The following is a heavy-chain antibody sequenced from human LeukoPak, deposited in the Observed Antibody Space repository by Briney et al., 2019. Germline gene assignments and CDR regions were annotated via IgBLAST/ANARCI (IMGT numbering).Heavy chain of an antibody. Sequence: SETLSLTCTVSGYSISSGYYWGWIRQPPGEGLEWIGSIYHSGSTYYNPSLKSRVTISVDTSKNQFSLKLSSVTAADTAVYYCARHDSSGFDYWGQGTLVTVSS. J-gene: IGHJ4*02. D-gene: IGHD3-22*01. V-gene: IGHV4-38-2*02. CDR1: GYSISSGYY. CDR2: IYHSGST. CDR3: ARHDSSGFDY.